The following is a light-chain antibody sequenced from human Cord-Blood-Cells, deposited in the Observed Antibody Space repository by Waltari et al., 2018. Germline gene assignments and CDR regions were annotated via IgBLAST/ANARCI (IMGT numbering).Light chain of an antibody. CDR2: DVS. CDR1: SSDVAGYNY. V-gene: IGLV2-14*01. Sequence: QSALTQPASVSGSPGQACTISCTGTSSDVAGYNYVSWYQQHHSKAPKPLIYDVSNRPSGVTNRFSGSKSGNTASLTISGLQAEDEADYYCSSYTSGSTLVVFGGGTKLTVL. CDR3: SSYTSGSTLVV. J-gene: IGLJ2*01.